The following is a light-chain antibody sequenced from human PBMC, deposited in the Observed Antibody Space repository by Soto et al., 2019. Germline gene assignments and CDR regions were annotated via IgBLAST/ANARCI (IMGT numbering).Light chain of an antibody. V-gene: IGKV3-20*01. CDR2: GTS. CDR3: QQYAVSPIT. Sequence: EIVFTQSPGTLSLSPGERATLSCRASQSVSSSYLAWYQQKPGQAPRLLIYGTSTRATGIPDRFSGSGSGTDFTLTISRLEPEDFAVFYCQQYAVSPITFGQGTRLEIK. J-gene: IGKJ5*01. CDR1: QSVSSSY.